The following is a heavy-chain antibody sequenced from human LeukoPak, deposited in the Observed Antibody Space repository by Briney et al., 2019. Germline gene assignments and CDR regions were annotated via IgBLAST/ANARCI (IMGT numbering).Heavy chain of an antibody. CDR1: GFTFSSYG. CDR3: AKEGGVAARPRYFDY. CDR2: INSGGSST. V-gene: IGHV3-74*01. Sequence: GGSLRLSCAASGFTFSSYGMHWVRQAPGKGLVWVSRINSGGSSTTYADSVKGRFTISRDNSKNTLYLQMNSLRAEDTAVYYCAKEGGVAARPRYFDYWGQGTLVTVSS. D-gene: IGHD6-6*01. J-gene: IGHJ4*02.